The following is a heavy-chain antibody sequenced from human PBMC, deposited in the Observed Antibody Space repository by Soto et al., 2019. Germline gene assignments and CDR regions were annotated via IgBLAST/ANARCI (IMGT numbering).Heavy chain of an antibody. CDR2: TYFRSKWYN. J-gene: IGHJ5*02. D-gene: IGHD5-12*01. CDR3: AKGDNLGPKTGYAFDP. CDR1: GDSVSSNTAS. V-gene: IGHV6-1*01. Sequence: PSQTLSLTCAISGDSVSSNTASWNWIRQSPSRGLEWLGRTYFRSKWYNDYAGSVKSRIIINPDTSNNQFSLQLNSVTPEDTAVYFCAKGDNLGPKTGYAFDPWGQGIMVTVPQ.